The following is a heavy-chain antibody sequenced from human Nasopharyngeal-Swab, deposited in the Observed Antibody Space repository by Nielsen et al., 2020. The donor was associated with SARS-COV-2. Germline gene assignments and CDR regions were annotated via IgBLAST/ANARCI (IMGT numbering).Heavy chain of an antibody. J-gene: IGHJ3*02. CDR2: ISGSGGST. CDR3: ARDQRGPIVVKAFDI. D-gene: IGHD3-22*01. Sequence: GESLKISCAASGFTFSSYAMSWVRQAPGKGLEWVSAISGSGGSTYYADSVKGRFTISRDNSKNTLYLQMNSLRAEDTAVYYCARDQRGPIVVKAFDIWGQGTMVTVSS. V-gene: IGHV3-23*01. CDR1: GFTFSSYA.